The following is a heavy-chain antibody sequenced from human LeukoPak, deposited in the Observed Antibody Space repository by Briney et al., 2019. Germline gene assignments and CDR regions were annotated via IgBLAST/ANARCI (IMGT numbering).Heavy chain of an antibody. J-gene: IGHJ4*02. CDR1: GGSISSGGYY. V-gene: IGHV4-31*03. CDR2: IYYSGRT. CDR3: AREGGPYRPLDY. Sequence: SETLSLTCTVSGGSISSGGYYWSWIRQHPGKGLEWIGYIYYSGRTHYNPSLESRVTMSVDMSENHISLRLTSVTAADTAVYYCAREGGPYRPLDYSGQGTLVTVSS.